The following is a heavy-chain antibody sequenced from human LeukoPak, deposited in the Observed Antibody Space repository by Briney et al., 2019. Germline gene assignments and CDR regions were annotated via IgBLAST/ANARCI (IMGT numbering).Heavy chain of an antibody. V-gene: IGHV1-2*02. CDR3: ARVVIAARPQAYFDY. CDR2: INPNSGGT. D-gene: IGHD6-6*01. Sequence: ASVKVSCKASGYTFTGYYMHWVRQAPGQGLEWMGWINPNSGGTNYAQKFQGRVTMTRDTSISTAYMELSRLRSDDTAVYYCARVVIAARPQAYFDYWGQGTLVTVSS. CDR1: GYTFTGYY. J-gene: IGHJ4*02.